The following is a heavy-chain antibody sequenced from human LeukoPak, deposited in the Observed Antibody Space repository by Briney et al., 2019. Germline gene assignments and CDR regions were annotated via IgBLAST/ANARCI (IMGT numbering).Heavy chain of an antibody. CDR1: GGSISSSSYY. CDR2: IYYSGST. V-gene: IGHV4-39*01. D-gene: IGHD6-13*01. CDR3: ARMEYSRSWVDY. J-gene: IGHJ4*02. Sequence: SETLSLTCTLSGGSISSSSYYWGWIRQPPGKGLEWIGSIYYSGSTYYNPSLKSRVTISVDTSKNQFSLKLSSVTAADTAVYYCARMEYSRSWVDYWGQGTLVTVS.